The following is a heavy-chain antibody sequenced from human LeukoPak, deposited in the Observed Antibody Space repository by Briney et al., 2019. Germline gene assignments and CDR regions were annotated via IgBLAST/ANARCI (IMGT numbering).Heavy chain of an antibody. V-gene: IGHV3-30*04. CDR2: IPYDGSNK. CDR3: ARAEGYGGELDS. D-gene: IGHD4-23*01. Sequence: GGSLRLSCAASGFTFSTYAMHWVRQAPGKGLEWVAVIPYDGSNKYYADSVKGRFTISRENSKNRLYLQMNSLRAEDTAVYYCARAEGYGGELDSWGQGTLVTVSS. CDR1: GFTFSTYA. J-gene: IGHJ4*02.